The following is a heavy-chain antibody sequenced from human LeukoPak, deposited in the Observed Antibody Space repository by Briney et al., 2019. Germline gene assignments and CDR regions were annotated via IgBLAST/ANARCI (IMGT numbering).Heavy chain of an antibody. V-gene: IGHV4-39*07. D-gene: IGHD4-17*01. CDR3: AREDYGDYWGALGY. J-gene: IGHJ4*02. CDR2: IYYSGST. CDR1: GGSISSSSYY. Sequence: PSETLSLTCTVSGGSISSSSYYWGWIRQPPGKGLEWIGSIYYSGSTYYNPSLKSRSTISVDTSNNQFSLKLSSVPAADTAVYYCAREDYGDYWGALGYWGQGTLVTVSS.